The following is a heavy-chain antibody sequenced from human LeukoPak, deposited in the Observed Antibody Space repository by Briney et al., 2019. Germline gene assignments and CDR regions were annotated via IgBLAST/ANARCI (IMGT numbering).Heavy chain of an antibody. CDR2: ISWNSGSI. CDR3: AKDVHLSGWYLDS. Sequence: GGSLRLSCAASGFTFDDYAMHWVRQAPGKGLEWVSGISWNSGSIGYADSVKGRFTISRDNAKNSLYLQMNSLRAEDTALYYCAKDVHLSGWYLDSWGQGTLVTVSS. J-gene: IGHJ4*02. D-gene: IGHD6-19*01. V-gene: IGHV3-9*01. CDR1: GFTFDDYA.